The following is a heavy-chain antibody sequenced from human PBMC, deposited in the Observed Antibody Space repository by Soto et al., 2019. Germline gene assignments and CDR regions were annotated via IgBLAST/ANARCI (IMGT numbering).Heavy chain of an antibody. V-gene: IGHV5-51*01. J-gene: IGHJ4*02. CDR1: GQSFTKYW. CDR2: INLFDSDT. CDR3: ARQDGSRDFYY. Sequence: GESLKISCKNSGQSFTKYWIGWVRQMPGKGLEWMGIINLFDSDTRYSPSFQGQVTMSADTSLSTAYLQWSSLKASDSAIYYCARQDGSRDFYYWGQGNLVTVSS.